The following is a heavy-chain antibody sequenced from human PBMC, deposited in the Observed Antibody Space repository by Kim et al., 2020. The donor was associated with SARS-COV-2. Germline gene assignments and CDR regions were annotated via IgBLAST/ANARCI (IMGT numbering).Heavy chain of an antibody. D-gene: IGHD3-22*01. CDR1: GFTFSSYA. Sequence: GGSLRLSCAASGFTFSSYAMSWVRQAPGKGLEWVSAISGSGGSTYYADSVKGRFTNSRDNSKNTLYLQMNSLRAEDTAVYYCARLGRITMIVVVITEIDYWGQGTLVNVSS. V-gene: IGHV3-23*01. J-gene: IGHJ4*02. CDR3: ARLGRITMIVVVITEIDY. CDR2: ISGSGGST.